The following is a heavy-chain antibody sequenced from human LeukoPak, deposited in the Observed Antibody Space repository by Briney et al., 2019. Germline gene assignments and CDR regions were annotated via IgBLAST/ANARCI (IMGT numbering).Heavy chain of an antibody. CDR2: IWSDGINK. D-gene: IGHD6-13*01. Sequence: GRSLRLSCAASGFTFSNYGIHWVRQAPGKGLEWVAVIWSDGINKYYVDSVKGRFTISRDNSKNTLYLQMNSLRADGTAVYYCARSTYSSSSYYFDYWGQGSLVTVSS. CDR1: GFTFSNYG. CDR3: ARSTYSSSSYYFDY. J-gene: IGHJ4*02. V-gene: IGHV3-33*01.